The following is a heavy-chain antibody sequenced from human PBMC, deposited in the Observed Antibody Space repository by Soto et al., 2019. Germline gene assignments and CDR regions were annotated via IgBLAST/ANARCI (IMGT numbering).Heavy chain of an antibody. J-gene: IGHJ4*02. CDR3: ARRKGDYYDSSGYHYYFDY. Sequence: ASVKVSCKASGYTFTDYYVHWVRQAPGQGLEWMGWINPNSGGTKSAQKFQGRVTMTRDTSISTAYMELSRLRSDDTAVYYCARRKGDYYDSSGYHYYFDYWGQGTRVTVSS. CDR1: GYTFTDYY. CDR2: INPNSGGT. D-gene: IGHD3-22*01. V-gene: IGHV1-2*02.